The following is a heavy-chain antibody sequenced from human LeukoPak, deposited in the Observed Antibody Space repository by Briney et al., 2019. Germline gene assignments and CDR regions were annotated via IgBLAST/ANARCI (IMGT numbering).Heavy chain of an antibody. CDR2: ISAYNGNT. CDR3: ARLVGLRLGELSLPFDY. J-gene: IGHJ4*02. Sequence: GASVKVSCKASGYTFTSYGISWVRQAPGQGLEWMGWISAYNGNTNYAQKLQGRVTMTTDTSTSTAYMELRSLRSDDTAVYYCARLVGLRLGELSLPFDYWGQGTLVTVSS. D-gene: IGHD3-16*02. CDR1: GYTFTSYG. V-gene: IGHV1-18*01.